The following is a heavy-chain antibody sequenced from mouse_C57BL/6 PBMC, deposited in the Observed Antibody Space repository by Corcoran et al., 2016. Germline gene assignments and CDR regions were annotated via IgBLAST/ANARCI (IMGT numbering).Heavy chain of an antibody. CDR2: INTYSGVP. CDR3: APYDGYAMDY. CDR1: GYTFTTYG. Sequence: QIQLVQSGPELKKPGETVKISCKASGYTFTTYGMSWVKQAPGKGLKWMGWINTYSGVPTYADDFKGRFAFSLETSASTAYLQINNLKNEDTATYFCAPYDGYAMDYWGQGTSVTVSS. D-gene: IGHD2-12*01. J-gene: IGHJ4*01. V-gene: IGHV9-3*01.